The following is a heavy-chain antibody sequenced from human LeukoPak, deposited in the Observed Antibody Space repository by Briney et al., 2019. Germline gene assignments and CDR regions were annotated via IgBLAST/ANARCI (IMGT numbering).Heavy chain of an antibody. D-gene: IGHD2-2*01. Sequence: SVKVSCKASGGTFSSYAISWVRQAPGQGLEWMGGIIPIFGTANYAQKFQGRVTITADESTSTAYMELSSLRSEDTAVYYCARERRPGSTSYFDYWGQGTLVTVSS. CDR2: IIPIFGTA. V-gene: IGHV1-69*01. J-gene: IGHJ4*02. CDR3: ARERRPGSTSYFDY. CDR1: GGTFSSYA.